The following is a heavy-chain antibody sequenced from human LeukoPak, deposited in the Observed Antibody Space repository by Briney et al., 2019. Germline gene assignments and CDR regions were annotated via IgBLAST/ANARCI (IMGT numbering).Heavy chain of an antibody. CDR3: ARMRGSYSLDY. CDR2: IKQDGSEK. D-gene: IGHD1-26*01. Sequence: GGSLRLSCAASGFTFSSYWMSWVRQAPGKGLEWVANIKQDGSEKYYVDSVKGRFTISRDNAKNSLYLQMNSLGAEDRAVYYCARMRGSYSLDYWGQETLVTVSS. J-gene: IGHJ4*02. CDR1: GFTFSSYW. V-gene: IGHV3-7*01.